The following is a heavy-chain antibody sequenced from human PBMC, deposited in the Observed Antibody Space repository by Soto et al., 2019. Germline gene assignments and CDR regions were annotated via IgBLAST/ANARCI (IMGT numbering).Heavy chain of an antibody. CDR3: ANAPVGGGGY. Sequence: QVQLVESGGGVVQPGRSLRLSCAASGFTFSSYGMHWVRQAPGKGLEWGAVISYDGSNIYYADSVKGRFTISRDNSKNALYLQMNSLRAEDTAVYYCANAPVGGGGYWGQGTLVTVSS. J-gene: IGHJ4*02. V-gene: IGHV3-30*18. CDR1: GFTFSSYG. CDR2: ISYDGSNI. D-gene: IGHD2-21*01.